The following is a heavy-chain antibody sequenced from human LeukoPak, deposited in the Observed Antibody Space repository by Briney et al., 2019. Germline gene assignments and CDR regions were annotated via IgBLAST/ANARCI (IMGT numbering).Heavy chain of an antibody. V-gene: IGHV3-23*01. Sequence: PGGSLRLSCAASGFRFTYYAMSWVRQAPGKGLEWVSAISGSGGSTYYADSVKGRFTISRDNSKNTLYLQMNSLRAEDTAVYYCARGTPRDGYDSWGQGTLVTVSS. CDR2: ISGSGGST. CDR3: ARGTPRDGYDS. CDR1: GFRFTYYA. J-gene: IGHJ4*02. D-gene: IGHD5-24*01.